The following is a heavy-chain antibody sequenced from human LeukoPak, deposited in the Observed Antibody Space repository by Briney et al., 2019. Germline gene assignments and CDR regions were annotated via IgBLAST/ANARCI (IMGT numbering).Heavy chain of an antibody. CDR3: ARQLGGSGSY. Sequence: GGSLRLSCAASGFTVSSNYMSWVGQAPGKGLEWVANIKQDGSEKYYVDSVKGRFTISRDNAKKSVYLQMNSLRAEDTAVYYCARQLGGSGSYWGQGTLVTVSS. V-gene: IGHV3-7*01. CDR2: IKQDGSEK. CDR1: GFTVSSNY. J-gene: IGHJ4*02. D-gene: IGHD3-10*01.